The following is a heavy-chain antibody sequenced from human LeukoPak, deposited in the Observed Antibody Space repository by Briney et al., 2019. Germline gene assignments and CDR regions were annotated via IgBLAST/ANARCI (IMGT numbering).Heavy chain of an antibody. CDR2: IIPIFGTA. CDR3: ARDHSEYSDSTGYESFQH. V-gene: IGHV1-69*05. CDR1: GGTFSSYA. D-gene: IGHD3-22*01. J-gene: IGHJ1*01. Sequence: GASVKVSCKASGGTFSSYAISWVRQAPGQGLEWMGGIIPIFGTANYAQKFQGRVTMTTDTSTSTAYMDLRSLGSDDTAVYYCARDHSEYSDSTGYESFQHWGRGTLVTVSS.